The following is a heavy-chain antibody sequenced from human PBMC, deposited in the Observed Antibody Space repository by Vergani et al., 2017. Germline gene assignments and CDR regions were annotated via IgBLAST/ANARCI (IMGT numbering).Heavy chain of an antibody. CDR2: ISSSSSYI. Sequence: EVQLVESGGGLVKPGGSLRLSCASSGFSFGRYSMNWVRQAPGKGLEWVSSISSSSSYIYYADSVKGRFTISRDNAKNSLYLQMNSLRAEDTAVYYCAKQLVRELLLPLFDYWGQGTLVTVSS. CDR1: GFSFGRYS. CDR3: AKQLVRELLLPLFDY. D-gene: IGHD3-10*01. J-gene: IGHJ4*02. V-gene: IGHV3-21*04.